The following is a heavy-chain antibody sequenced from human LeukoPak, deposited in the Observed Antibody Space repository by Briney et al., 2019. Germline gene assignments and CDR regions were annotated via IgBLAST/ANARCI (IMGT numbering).Heavy chain of an antibody. CDR2: INHSGST. D-gene: IGHD6-19*01. CDR1: GGSFSGYY. J-gene: IGHJ6*03. Sequence: PSETLSLTCAVYGGSFSGYYWSRIRQPPGKGLEWIGEINHSGSTNYNPSLKSRVTISVDTSKNQFSLKLSSVTAADTAVYYCARRSSSGWYIYYYMDVWGKGTTVTISS. CDR3: ARRSSSGWYIYYYMDV. V-gene: IGHV4-34*01.